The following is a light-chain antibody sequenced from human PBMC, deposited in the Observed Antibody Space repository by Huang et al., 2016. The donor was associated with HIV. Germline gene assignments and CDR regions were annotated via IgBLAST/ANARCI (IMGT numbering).Light chain of an antibody. CDR3: QQLHSYPIT. J-gene: IGKJ5*01. V-gene: IGKV1-9*01. CDR1: QDIANS. CDR2: AAS. Sequence: QLTQSPSSLSMSVGDRVIITCQASQDIANSLAWSQHKPGRPPKLLISAASTLQSGVPSRFSGGSAGTYFTLIITNLQPDDVASYYCQQLHSYPITFGQGTRLDI.